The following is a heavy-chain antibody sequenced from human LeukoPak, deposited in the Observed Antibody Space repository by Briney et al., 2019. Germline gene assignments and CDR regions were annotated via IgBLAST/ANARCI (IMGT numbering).Heavy chain of an antibody. V-gene: IGHV4-59*12. CDR2: VYSSGST. CDR3: AREPYFDSTGYYFDY. Sequence: SETLSLTCTVSGGSISSYYWSWIRQPRGKGLEWIGDVYSSGSTNYNPSLKSRVTISVDKSKNQFSLKLSSVTAADTAVYYCAREPYFDSTGYYFDYWGQGTLVTISS. J-gene: IGHJ4*02. D-gene: IGHD3-22*01. CDR1: GGSISSYY.